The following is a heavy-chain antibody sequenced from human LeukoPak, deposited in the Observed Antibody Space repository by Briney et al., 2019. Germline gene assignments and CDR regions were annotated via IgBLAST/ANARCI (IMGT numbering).Heavy chain of an antibody. CDR2: IYSGGST. J-gene: IGHJ4*02. Sequence: GGSLRLSCAASGFTVSSNYMSWVRQAPGKGLEWVSAIYSGGSTYYADSVKGRFTISRDNSKNTLYLQMNSLRAEDTAVYYCARAKKSGWYDEAFDYWGQGTLVTVSS. CDR1: GFTVSSNY. D-gene: IGHD6-19*01. CDR3: ARAKKSGWYDEAFDY. V-gene: IGHV3-53*01.